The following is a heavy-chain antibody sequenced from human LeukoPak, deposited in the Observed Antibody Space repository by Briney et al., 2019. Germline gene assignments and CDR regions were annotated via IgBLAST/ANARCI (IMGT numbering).Heavy chain of an antibody. CDR2: ISASGST. V-gene: IGHV4-4*07. CDR3: ARGRAGRGYSYVIYYYYYMDV. J-gene: IGHJ6*03. D-gene: IGHD5-18*01. Sequence: PSETLSLTCTVSGGSINAYYWSWIRQPAGKGLEWIGRISASGSTRYNPSLKSRVTMSVDTSKNQFSLKLSSVTAADTAVYYCARGRAGRGYSYVIYYYYYMDVWGKGTTVTVSS. CDR1: GGSINAYY.